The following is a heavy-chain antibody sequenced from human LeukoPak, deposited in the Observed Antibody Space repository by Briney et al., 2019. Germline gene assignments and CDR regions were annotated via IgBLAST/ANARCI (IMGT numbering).Heavy chain of an antibody. CDR3: ARLALGGGINY. V-gene: IGHV4-39*01. CDR2: IYYSGST. Sequence: SETLSLTCTVSGGSISSSSYYWGWIRQPPGKGLEWIGSIYYSGSTYYNPSLKSRVTISVDRSKNQFSLKLTSVTAADTAGYYCARLALGGGINYWGQGTLVTVSS. CDR1: GGSISSSSYY. D-gene: IGHD1-14*01. J-gene: IGHJ4*02.